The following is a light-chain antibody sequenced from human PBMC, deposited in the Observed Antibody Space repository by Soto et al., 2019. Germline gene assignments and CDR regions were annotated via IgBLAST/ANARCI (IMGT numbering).Light chain of an antibody. J-gene: IGLJ2*01. CDR3: SSNTSSIS. CDR1: SSDVGGYNY. CDR2: DVN. V-gene: IGLV2-14*01. Sequence: QSVLTQPASVSGSPGQSITISCTGTSSDVGGYNYVSWYQQHPGKAPKLMIYDVNTRPSGVSNRFSGSKSCNTASLTISGLQAEDEADYYCSSNTSSISFGGGTKLTVL.